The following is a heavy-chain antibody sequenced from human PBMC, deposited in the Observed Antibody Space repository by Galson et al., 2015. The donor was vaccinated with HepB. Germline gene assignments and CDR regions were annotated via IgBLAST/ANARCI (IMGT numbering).Heavy chain of an antibody. CDR3: ARVPGKSVAGTSFDY. D-gene: IGHD6-19*01. J-gene: IGHJ4*02. Sequence: SLRLSCAASGFTFSSYAMHWVRQAPGKGLEWVAVISYDGSNKYYADSVKGRFTISRDNSKNTLYLQMNSLRAEDTAVYYCARVPGKSVAGTSFDYWGQGTLVTVSS. CDR1: GFTFSSYA. V-gene: IGHV3-30-3*01. CDR2: ISYDGSNK.